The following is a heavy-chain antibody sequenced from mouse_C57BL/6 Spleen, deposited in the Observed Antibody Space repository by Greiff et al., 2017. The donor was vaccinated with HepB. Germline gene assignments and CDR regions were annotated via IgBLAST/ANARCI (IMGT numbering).Heavy chain of an antibody. D-gene: IGHD2-1*01. J-gene: IGHJ4*01. CDR3: ARGRVYYGNPYYYAMDY. CDR2: IDPNSGGT. Sequence: VKLQQPGAELVKPGASVKLSCKASGYTFTSYWMHWVKQRPGRGLEWIGRIDPNSGGTKYNEKFKSKATLTVDKPSSTAYMQLSSLTSEDSAVYYWARGRVYYGNPYYYAMDYWGQGTSVTVSS. CDR1: GYTFTSYW. V-gene: IGHV1-72*01.